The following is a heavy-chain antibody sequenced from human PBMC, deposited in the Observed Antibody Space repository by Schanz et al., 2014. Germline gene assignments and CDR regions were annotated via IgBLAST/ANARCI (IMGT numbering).Heavy chain of an antibody. Sequence: VQLLESGGGVVQPGRSLRLSCAASGFAFSVYGMHWVRQAPGKGLEWVAVISYDGRNKYYADSVKGRFTISRDNSKNTLYLQMNSLRAEDTAVYYCARDLEGYDGGGGGFDPWGQGTLVTVSS. V-gene: IGHV3-30*19. J-gene: IGHJ5*02. CDR3: ARDLEGYDGGGGGFDP. CDR1: GFAFSVYG. CDR2: ISYDGRNK. D-gene: IGHD2-21*01.